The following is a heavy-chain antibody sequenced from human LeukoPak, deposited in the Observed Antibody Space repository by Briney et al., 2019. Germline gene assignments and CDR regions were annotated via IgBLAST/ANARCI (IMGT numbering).Heavy chain of an antibody. J-gene: IGHJ5*02. CDR1: GGSFSGYY. CDR2: INHSGST. V-gene: IGHV4-34*01. CDR3: ARRRPPKTYYYDRIVGFWFDP. D-gene: IGHD3-22*01. Sequence: SETLSLTCAVYGGSFSGYYWSWIRQPPGKGLEWIGEINHSGSTNYNPSLKSRVTISVDTSKNQFSLKLSSVTAADTAVYYCARRRPPKTYYYDRIVGFWFDPWGQGTLVTVSS.